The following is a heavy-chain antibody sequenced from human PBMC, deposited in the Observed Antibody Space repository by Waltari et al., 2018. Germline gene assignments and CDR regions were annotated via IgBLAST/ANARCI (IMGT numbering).Heavy chain of an antibody. CDR1: GFTFSNAW. CDR3: TTDNGYYYDSSGYFLPTDAFDI. V-gene: IGHV3-15*01. Sequence: EVQLLESGGGLVKPGGSLRLSCAASGFTFSNAWMSWVRQAPGKGLAWVGRIKSKTDGGTTDYAAPVKGRFTISRDDSKNTLYLQMNSLKTEDTAVYYCTTDNGYYYDSSGYFLPTDAFDIWGQGTMVTVSS. J-gene: IGHJ3*02. CDR2: IKSKTDGGTT. D-gene: IGHD3-22*01.